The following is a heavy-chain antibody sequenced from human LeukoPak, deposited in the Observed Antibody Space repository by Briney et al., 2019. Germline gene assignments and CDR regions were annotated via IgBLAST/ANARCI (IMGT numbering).Heavy chain of an antibody. D-gene: IGHD6-19*01. CDR2: KNPNSGNT. CDR1: GYTFTSYD. CDR3: ARNRAVAGVRGPLGY. J-gene: IGHJ4*02. Sequence: PGASVKFSCHASGYTFTSYDIIWVRQATGQGLEWMGWKNPNSGNTGYAQKFQGRVTMTRNTSISTAYMELSSLRSEDTAVYYCARNRAVAGVRGPLGYWGQGTLVTVSS. V-gene: IGHV1-8*01.